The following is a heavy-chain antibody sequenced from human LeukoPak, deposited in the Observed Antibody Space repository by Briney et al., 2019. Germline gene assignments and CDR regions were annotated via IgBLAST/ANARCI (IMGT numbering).Heavy chain of an antibody. CDR1: GYTFTDYY. J-gene: IGHJ2*01. Sequence: ASVKVSCKASGYTFTDYYIHWVRQAPGQGLEWMGWINPNGGGTNYAQKFQGRVTMTRDTSISTAYMELSRLRSDDTAVYYCARDGVGGVYGDYGYFDLWGRGTLVTVSS. V-gene: IGHV1-2*02. CDR2: INPNGGGT. D-gene: IGHD4-17*01. CDR3: ARDGVGGVYGDYGYFDL.